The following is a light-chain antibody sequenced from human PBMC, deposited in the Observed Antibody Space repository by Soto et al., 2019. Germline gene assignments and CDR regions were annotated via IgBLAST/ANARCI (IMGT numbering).Light chain of an antibody. J-gene: IGKJ4*01. V-gene: IGKV1-9*01. CDR3: QQYNSVSLLT. Sequence: DIQLTQSPSFLSASVGDRVTITCRASQGISSYLAWYQQKPGKAPKLLIYAASTLQSGVPSRFSGSGSGTEFTLTISSLQPEDFATYFCQQYNSVSLLTFGGGTKVDI. CDR2: AAS. CDR1: QGISSY.